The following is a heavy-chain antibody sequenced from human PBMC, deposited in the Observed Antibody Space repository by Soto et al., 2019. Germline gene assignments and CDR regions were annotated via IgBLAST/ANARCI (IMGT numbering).Heavy chain of an antibody. J-gene: IGHJ5*02. Sequence: QVQLVQSGAEVKKPGSSVKVSCKASGGTFSSYTISWVRQAPGQGLEWMGRIIPILGIANYAQKFQGRVTGTADKSTGPAYMELSSLRSEDTAVYYCARDEALIAVAGRKYNWFDPWGQGTLVTVSS. CDR1: GGTFSSYT. CDR3: ARDEALIAVAGRKYNWFDP. CDR2: IIPILGIA. D-gene: IGHD6-19*01. V-gene: IGHV1-69*08.